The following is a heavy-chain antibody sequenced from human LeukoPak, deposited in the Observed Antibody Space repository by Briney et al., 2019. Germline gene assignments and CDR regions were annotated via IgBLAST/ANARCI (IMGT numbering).Heavy chain of an antibody. CDR3: ARERTTIVSGTTIGAY. CDR2: ITGSGDTI. J-gene: IGHJ4*02. V-gene: IGHV3-48*03. D-gene: IGHD2/OR15-2a*01. CDR1: GFTFSSYE. Sequence: PGGSLRLSCSASGFTFSSYEMNWVRQAPGKGLEWISYITGSGDTIYYADSVKGRFTISRDNAKNSLFLQMNSLTADDTALYYCARERTTIVSGTTIGAYWGQGTLVTVSS.